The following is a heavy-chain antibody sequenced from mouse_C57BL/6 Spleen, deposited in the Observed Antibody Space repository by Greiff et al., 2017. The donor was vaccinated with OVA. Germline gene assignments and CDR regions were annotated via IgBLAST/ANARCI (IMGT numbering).Heavy chain of an antibody. CDR1: GYTFTSYW. CDR3: ARVVTTDYYAMDY. Sequence: QVQLKQPGAELVRPGSSVKLSCKASGYTFTSYWMHWVKQRPIQGLEWIGNIDPSDSETHYNQKFKDKATLTVDKSSSTAYMQLSSLTSEDSAVYYCARVVTTDYYAMDYWGQGTSVTVSS. V-gene: IGHV1-52*01. CDR2: IDPSDSET. J-gene: IGHJ4*01. D-gene: IGHD2-2*01.